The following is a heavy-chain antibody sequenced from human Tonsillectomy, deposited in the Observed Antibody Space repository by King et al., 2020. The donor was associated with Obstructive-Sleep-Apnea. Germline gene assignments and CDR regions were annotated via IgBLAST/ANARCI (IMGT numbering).Heavy chain of an antibody. CDR1: GFTFSSYG. CDR2: ISYDGSNK. V-gene: IGHV3-30*18. D-gene: IGHD6-19*01. CDR3: AKDYSSGWYGEGAPVDY. J-gene: IGHJ4*02. Sequence: QVQLVESGGGVVQPGRSLRLSCAASGFTFSSYGMHWVRQAPGKGLEWVTVISYDGSNKYYTDSVKGRFTISRDNSKNTLYLQMNSLRAEDTAVYYCAKDYSSGWYGEGAPVDYWGQGTLVTVSS.